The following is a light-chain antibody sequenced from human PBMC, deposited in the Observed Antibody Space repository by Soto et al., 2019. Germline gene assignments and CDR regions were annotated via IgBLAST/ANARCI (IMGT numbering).Light chain of an antibody. Sequence: QSVLTQPASVSGSPGQSITISCTGTSSDVGGYNYVSWYQQHPGKAPKVMIYDVSNRPSGVSNRFSGSKSGNTASLTISGLQAEDEADYYCSSYTSNSTGVFGGWTKLTVL. CDR2: DVS. J-gene: IGLJ2*01. CDR1: SSDVGGYNY. CDR3: SSYTSNSTGV. V-gene: IGLV2-14*01.